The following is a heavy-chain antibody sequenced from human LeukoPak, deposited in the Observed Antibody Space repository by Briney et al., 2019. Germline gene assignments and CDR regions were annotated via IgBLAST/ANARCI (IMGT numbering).Heavy chain of an antibody. D-gene: IGHD3-10*01. V-gene: IGHV3-7*01. J-gene: IGHJ4*02. CDR1: GFTFSRYW. Sequence: RAGGSLRLSCAASGFTFSRYWMSWVRQAPGKGLEWVANIKQDGSEKYYVDSVKGRFTISRDNAKNSLYLQMNSLRAEDTAVYYCARDPYYYGSGSWGPYFDYWGQGTLVTVSS. CDR2: IKQDGSEK. CDR3: ARDPYYYGSGSWGPYFDY.